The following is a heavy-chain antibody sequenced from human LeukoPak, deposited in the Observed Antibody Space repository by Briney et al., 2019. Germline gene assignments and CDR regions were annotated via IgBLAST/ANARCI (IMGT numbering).Heavy chain of an antibody. CDR3: ARDLSGTDYGTWFDP. J-gene: IGHJ5*02. D-gene: IGHD3-10*01. V-gene: IGHV3-21*01. CDR2: ISNTGNHI. Sequence: GGSLRLSCEASGFLFRSYAMNWVRQPRGKGLEWVSSISNTGNHIYYADSVKGRFTISRDNAKNSLYLQMNSLRAEDTAVYFCARDLSGTDYGTWFDPWGQGILVTVFS. CDR1: GFLFRSYA.